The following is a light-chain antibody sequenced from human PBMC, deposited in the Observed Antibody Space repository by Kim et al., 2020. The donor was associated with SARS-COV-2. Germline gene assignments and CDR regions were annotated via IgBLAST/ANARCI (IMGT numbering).Light chain of an antibody. V-gene: IGKV1-13*02. Sequence: ANQLAQSPSSLSASLGDRVTITCRASQGIGTSLAWYRQRPGKAPQLLMEGTSTLESGVPSGFTGSGSGTDFILTISSLQPEDFATYYCQQFKSFPPTFGQGTKVDIK. CDR2: GTS. CDR1: QGIGTS. J-gene: IGKJ1*01. CDR3: QQFKSFPPT.